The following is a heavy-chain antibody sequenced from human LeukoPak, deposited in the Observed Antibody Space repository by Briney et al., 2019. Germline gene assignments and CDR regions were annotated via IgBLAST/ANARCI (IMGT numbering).Heavy chain of an antibody. D-gene: IGHD2-21*01. CDR3: AKGDHYYGMDV. CDR1: GFTFSSYG. CDR2: ISYDGSNK. V-gene: IGHV3-30*18. J-gene: IGHJ6*02. Sequence: GGSLRLSCAASGFTFSSYGMHWVRQAPGKGLEWVAVISYDGSNKYYAESVKGRFTISRDNSKNTLYLQMNSLRAEDTAVYYCAKGDHYYGMDVWGQGTTVTVSS.